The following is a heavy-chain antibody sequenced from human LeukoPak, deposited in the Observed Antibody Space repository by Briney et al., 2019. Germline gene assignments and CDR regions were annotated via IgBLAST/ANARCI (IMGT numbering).Heavy chain of an antibody. Sequence: ASVKVSCKASGYTFTGYYMHWVRQAPGQGLEWMGWINPNSGGTNYAQKFQGRVTMTRDTSISTAYMELSRLRSDDTAVYYCARDPIAAAATDYYYYYYMDVWGKGTTVTVSS. V-gene: IGHV1-2*02. CDR2: INPNSGGT. CDR1: GYTFTGYY. CDR3: ARDPIAAAATDYYYYYYMDV. J-gene: IGHJ6*03. D-gene: IGHD6-13*01.